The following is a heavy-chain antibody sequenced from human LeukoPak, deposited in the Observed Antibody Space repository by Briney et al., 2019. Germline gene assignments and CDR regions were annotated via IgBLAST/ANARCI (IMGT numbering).Heavy chain of an antibody. Sequence: GGSLRLSCAASGFTFSSYAMSWVRQAPGKGLEWVSSISSSSSYIYYADSVKGRFTISRDNAKNSLYLQMNSLRAEDTAVYYCARDQEGRTGMDVWGQGTTVTVSS. CDR3: ARDQEGRTGMDV. CDR2: ISSSSSYI. V-gene: IGHV3-21*01. J-gene: IGHJ6*02. CDR1: GFTFSSYA.